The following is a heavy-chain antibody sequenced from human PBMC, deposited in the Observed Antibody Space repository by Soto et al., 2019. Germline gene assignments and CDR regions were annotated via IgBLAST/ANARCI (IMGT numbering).Heavy chain of an antibody. J-gene: IGHJ4*02. CDR2: IIPILGIA. V-gene: IGHV1-69*02. CDR1: GGTFSSYT. Sequence: QVQLVQSGAEVKKPGSSVKVSCKASGGTFSSYTISWVRQAPGQGLEWMGRIIPILGIATYAQKFQGRVTITADKSTSTAYMELSSLRSEDTAVYYCARVGHCSSTSCSPFDYWGQGTLVTVSS. CDR3: ARVGHCSSTSCSPFDY. D-gene: IGHD2-2*01.